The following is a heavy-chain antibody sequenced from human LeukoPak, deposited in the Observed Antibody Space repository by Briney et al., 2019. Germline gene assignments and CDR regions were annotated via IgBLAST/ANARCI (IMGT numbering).Heavy chain of an antibody. J-gene: IGHJ4*02. D-gene: IGHD3-16*02. Sequence: PGGSLTLSGAASGFTFSYHWMTWVRQAPGKGLEWVGNIKNDGAVKNYVDSVKGRFTISRDNAKNSLYLQMNSLRAEDTAVYYCARDLVWGQGTLVTVSS. V-gene: IGHV3-7*01. CDR1: GFTFSYHW. CDR3: ARDLV. CDR2: IKNDGAVK.